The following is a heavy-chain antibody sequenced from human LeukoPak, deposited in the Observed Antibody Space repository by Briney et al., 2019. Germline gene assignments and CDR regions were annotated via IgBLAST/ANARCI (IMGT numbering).Heavy chain of an antibody. D-gene: IGHD5-24*01. CDR1: GGSISTYY. Sequence: PSETLSLTCTVSGGSISTYYWSWIRQPPGKGLVGIGYIYYSGSTNYHPSLKSRVTISIDTSKSQSSLNLRSVTAADTAVYYCARMTSILGWVDPWGQGTLLTVSS. CDR3: ARMTSILGWVDP. J-gene: IGHJ5*02. V-gene: IGHV4-59*01. CDR2: IYYSGST.